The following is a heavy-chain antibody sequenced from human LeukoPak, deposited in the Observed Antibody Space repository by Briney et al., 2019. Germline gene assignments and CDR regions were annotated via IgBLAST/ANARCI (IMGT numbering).Heavy chain of an antibody. J-gene: IGHJ4*02. D-gene: IGHD6-19*01. Sequence: GGSLRLSCAASGFTYSSYDMHWVRQATGKGLEWVSAIGTAGDTYYPGSVKGRFTISRENAKNSLYLQMNSLRAGDTAVYYCARSIAVAGSAELDYWGQGTLVTVSS. CDR3: ARSIAVAGSAELDY. CDR2: IGTAGDT. V-gene: IGHV3-13*01. CDR1: GFTYSSYD.